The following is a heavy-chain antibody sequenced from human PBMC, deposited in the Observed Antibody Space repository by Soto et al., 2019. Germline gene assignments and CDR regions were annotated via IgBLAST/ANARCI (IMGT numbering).Heavy chain of an antibody. Sequence: SETLSLTCTVSGASISAGAYYWGWIRQHPGKGLEWIGYIYYNGNSYYSPSLKGRVSISPDTSKNQFSLKLSSVTAADTAVYYCARDERYSNYFDYWGRGTLATVS. V-gene: IGHV4-31*03. CDR1: GASISAGAYY. CDR2: IYYNGNS. CDR3: ARDERYSNYFDY. D-gene: IGHD1-1*01. J-gene: IGHJ4*02.